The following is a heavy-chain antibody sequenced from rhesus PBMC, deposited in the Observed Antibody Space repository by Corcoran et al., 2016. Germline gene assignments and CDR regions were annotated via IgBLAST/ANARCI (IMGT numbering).Heavy chain of an antibody. D-gene: IGHD3-28*01. J-gene: IGHJ4*01. V-gene: IGHV4-99*01. CDR3: ARRPYYYDSGYFY. CDR2: ISGSSRST. CDR1: GYSISSGYY. Sequence: QVQLQESGPGLVKPSETLSLTCAVSGYSISSGYYWGWIRQPPGKGLEYIGYISGSSRSTYYNPSLKSRVTMSKDTSKNQFSLKLSSVTAAETDGYYCARRPYYYDSGYFYWGQGVLVTVSS.